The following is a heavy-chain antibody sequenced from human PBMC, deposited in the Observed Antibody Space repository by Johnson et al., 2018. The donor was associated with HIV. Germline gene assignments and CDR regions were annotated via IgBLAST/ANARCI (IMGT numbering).Heavy chain of an antibody. CDR3: ARGLTGTRRDSFDI. V-gene: IGHV3-30-3*01. Sequence: QVQLVESGGGVVQPGRSLRLSCAASGFTFSSYAMHWVRQAPGNGLEWVAVISYDGSNKYYADSVKGRFTISRDNSKNTLYLQMNSLRSEEPAVYYCARGLTGTRRDSFDIWGQGTMVTVSS. D-gene: IGHD1-7*01. CDR2: ISYDGSNK. J-gene: IGHJ3*02. CDR1: GFTFSSYA.